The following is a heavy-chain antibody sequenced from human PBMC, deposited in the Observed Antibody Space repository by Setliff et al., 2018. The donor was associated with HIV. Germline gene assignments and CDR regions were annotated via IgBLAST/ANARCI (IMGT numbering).Heavy chain of an antibody. CDR1: GYTLSELT. CDR3: ATAMEQWLSEGGFDY. J-gene: IGHJ4*02. D-gene: IGHD6-19*01. Sequence: ASVKVSCKVSGYTLSELTVHWVRQAPGKGLEWMGRFDPEDGDTLYAQRLQGRVIMTEDSSTDTAYMELSSLTSDDTAVYYCATAMEQWLSEGGFDYWGQGTLVTVSS. V-gene: IGHV1-24*01. CDR2: FDPEDGDT.